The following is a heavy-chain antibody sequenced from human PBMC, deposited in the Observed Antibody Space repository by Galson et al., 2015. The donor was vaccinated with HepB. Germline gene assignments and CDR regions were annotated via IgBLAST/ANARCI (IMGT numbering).Heavy chain of an antibody. V-gene: IGHV1-69*04. CDR1: GGTFSSYT. CDR2: IIPILGIA. D-gene: IGHD2-2*01. J-gene: IGHJ5*02. CDR3: ARDQGYCSSASCYNWFDP. Sequence: SVKVSCKASGGTFSSYTISWVRQAPGQGLEWMGRIIPILGIANYAQKFQGRVTITADKSTSTAYMELSSLRSEDTAVYYCARDQGYCSSASCYNWFDPWGQGTLVTVSS.